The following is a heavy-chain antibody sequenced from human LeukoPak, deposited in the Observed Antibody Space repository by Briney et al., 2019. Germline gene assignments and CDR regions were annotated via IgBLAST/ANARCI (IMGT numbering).Heavy chain of an antibody. CDR1: GFTVSNNY. D-gene: IGHD6-13*01. CDR3: ARGRYSSSRYDY. J-gene: IGHJ4*02. Sequence: GGSLRLSCAASGFTVSNNYMSWVRQAPGKGLEWVSVIYIGGGTYYADSVKGRFTISRDNSRNTLYLQMNSLRVEDTAVYYCARGRYSSSRYDYWGQGTLVTVSS. CDR2: IYIGGGT. V-gene: IGHV3-66*01.